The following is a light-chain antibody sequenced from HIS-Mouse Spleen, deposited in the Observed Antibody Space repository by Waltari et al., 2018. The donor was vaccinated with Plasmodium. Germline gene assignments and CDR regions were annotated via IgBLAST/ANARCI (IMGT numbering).Light chain of an antibody. V-gene: IGLV2-14*03. J-gene: IGLJ1*01. CDR2: DVS. CDR3: SSYTSSSTLV. CDR1: TSAVGGYNY. Sequence: QSALTQPASVSGSPGQSITISCTGTTSAVGGYNYVSWYQQHPGKAPKLVIYDVSNRPSGVSNRFSGSKSGNTASLTISGLQAEDEADYYCSSYTSSSTLVFGTGTKVTVL.